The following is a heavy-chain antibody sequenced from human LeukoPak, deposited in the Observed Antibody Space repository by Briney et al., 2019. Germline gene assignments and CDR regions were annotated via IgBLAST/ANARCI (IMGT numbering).Heavy chain of an antibody. CDR3: VRRGPNNSGLDY. CDR2: ITSTSTYI. Sequence: GGSLRLSCAASGFTFSSYTFNWVRQAPGKGLEWVASITSTSTYIYYADSVQGRFPVSRDNAKNSLYLQMNSLRAEDTAVFYCVRRGPNNSGLDYWGQGTLVTVSS. D-gene: IGHD5-12*01. J-gene: IGHJ4*02. V-gene: IGHV3-21*01. CDR1: GFTFSSYT.